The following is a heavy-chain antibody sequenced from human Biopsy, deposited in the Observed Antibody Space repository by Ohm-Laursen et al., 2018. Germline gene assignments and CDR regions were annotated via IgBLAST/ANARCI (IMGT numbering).Heavy chain of an antibody. CDR2: IYNSGST. CDR1: GGSVSSHY. Sequence: PPGTLSLTCIVSGGSVSSHYWSWIRQPPGKGLVWIGYIYNSGSTKYNSSLKSRVTISVDTSKNQFSLTVRCVTAADTAMYYCARGQDSSCLAYGMDVWGQGTVVTVSS. CDR3: ARGQDSSCLAYGMDV. J-gene: IGHJ6*02. V-gene: IGHV4-59*02. D-gene: IGHD6-19*01.